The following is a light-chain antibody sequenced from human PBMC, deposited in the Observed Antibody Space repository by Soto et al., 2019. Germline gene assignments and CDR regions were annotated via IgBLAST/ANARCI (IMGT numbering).Light chain of an antibody. CDR1: KLGDKY. CDR3: QAWDSSTVV. V-gene: IGLV3-1*01. Sequence: YELTQPPSVSVSPGQTANITCSGDKLGDKYACWYQQKPGQSPVLVIYQDSKRPSGIPERFSGSNSGNTATLTISGTQAMDEADYYCQAWDSSTVVFGGGTKLTVL. CDR2: QDS. J-gene: IGLJ2*01.